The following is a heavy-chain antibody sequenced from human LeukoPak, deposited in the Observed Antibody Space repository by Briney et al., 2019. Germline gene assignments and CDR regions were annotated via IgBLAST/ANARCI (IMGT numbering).Heavy chain of an antibody. CDR2: ISYDGSNK. D-gene: IGHD5-18*01. Sequence: GRSLRLSCAASGFTFSSYAMHWVRQAPGKGLEWVAVISYDGSNKYYADSVKGRFTISRDNSKNTLYLQMNSLRAEDTAVYYCARMVDTAMAGPHYYYYGTDVWGQGTTVTVSS. CDR1: GFTFSSYA. V-gene: IGHV3-30-3*01. J-gene: IGHJ6*02. CDR3: ARMVDTAMAGPHYYYYGTDV.